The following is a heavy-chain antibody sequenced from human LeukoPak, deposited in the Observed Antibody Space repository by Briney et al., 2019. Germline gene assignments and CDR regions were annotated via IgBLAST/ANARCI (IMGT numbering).Heavy chain of an antibody. CDR2: INHRGST. Sequence: SETLSLTCAVYGGSFSGYYWSWIRQPPGKGLEWIGEINHRGSTNYNPSLKSRVTISVDTSKNQFSLKLSSVTAAETAVYYCARGRRSSGWYGYWGQGTLVTVSS. V-gene: IGHV4-34*01. CDR1: GGSFSGYY. CDR3: ARGRRSSGWYGY. J-gene: IGHJ4*02. D-gene: IGHD6-19*01.